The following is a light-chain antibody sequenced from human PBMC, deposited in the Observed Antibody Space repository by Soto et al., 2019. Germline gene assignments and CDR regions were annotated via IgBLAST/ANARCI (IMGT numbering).Light chain of an antibody. V-gene: IGKV1-39*01. J-gene: IGKJ1*01. Sequence: IQFRRSPGFLTASVGDRGSMTCRASQDLSSHLAWYQQKPGKAPKLLIYAASSLQSWVPPRFTGGGSGTAFTPTISSLQPEDFATYYCRQSYNSWWTFGQGTKVDIK. CDR2: AAS. CDR3: RQSYNSWWT. CDR1: QDLSSH.